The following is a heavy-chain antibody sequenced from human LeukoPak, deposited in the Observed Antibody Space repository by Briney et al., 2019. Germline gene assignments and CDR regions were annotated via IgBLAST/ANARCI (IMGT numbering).Heavy chain of an antibody. CDR2: ISSSGSTI. CDR3: ARVGGYSYGYVWDFDY. D-gene: IGHD5-18*01. J-gene: IGHJ4*02. Sequence: GGSLRLSCAASGFTFSSYEMNWVRQAPGKGLEWVSYISSSGSTIYYADSVKGRFTISRDNAKNSLYLQMNSLRAEDTAVYYCARVGGYSYGYVWDFDYWGQGTLVTVSS. CDR1: GFTFSSYE. V-gene: IGHV3-48*03.